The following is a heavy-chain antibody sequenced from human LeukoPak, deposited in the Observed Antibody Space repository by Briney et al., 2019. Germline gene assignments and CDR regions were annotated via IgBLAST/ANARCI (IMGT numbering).Heavy chain of an antibody. D-gene: IGHD6-19*01. Sequence: ASVKVSCKASGYTFTGYYMHWVRQAPGQGLEWMGWINPNSGGTNYAQKFQGRVTMTRDTSISTAYMELSRLRSDDTAVYYCAKDREAVAGTTRASNWFDPWGQGTLVTVSS. J-gene: IGHJ5*02. V-gene: IGHV1-2*02. CDR2: INPNSGGT. CDR3: AKDREAVAGTTRASNWFDP. CDR1: GYTFTGYY.